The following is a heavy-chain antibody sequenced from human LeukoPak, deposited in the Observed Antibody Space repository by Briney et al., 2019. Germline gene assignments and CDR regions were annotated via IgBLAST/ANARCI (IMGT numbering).Heavy chain of an antibody. Sequence: PSETLSLTCTVSGGSISSYYWSWIRQPAGKGLEWIGRIYTSGSTNYNPSLKSRVTMSVDTSKNQFSLKLSSVTAADTAVYYCARDGGGGDNIRTLGYYYYYGMDVWGQGTTVTASS. CDR1: GGSISSYY. CDR2: IYTSGST. J-gene: IGHJ6*02. D-gene: IGHD4-17*01. CDR3: ARDGGGGDNIRTLGYYYYYGMDV. V-gene: IGHV4-4*07.